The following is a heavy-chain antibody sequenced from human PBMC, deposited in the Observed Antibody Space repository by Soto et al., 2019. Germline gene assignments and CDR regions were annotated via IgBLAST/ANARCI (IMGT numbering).Heavy chain of an antibody. J-gene: IGHJ5*02. CDR1: GDSMTSPPYY. CDR2: VYYSGAT. V-gene: IGHV4-39*01. Sequence: PSETLSLTCNVSGDSMTSPPYYWGWIRQPPGKGLEWIGTVYYSGATYYNPSLRGRLTVSADTSKNYFSLRLTSVTAEDTAVYYCARHDDWFDPWGQGILVTVSS. CDR3: ARHDDWFDP.